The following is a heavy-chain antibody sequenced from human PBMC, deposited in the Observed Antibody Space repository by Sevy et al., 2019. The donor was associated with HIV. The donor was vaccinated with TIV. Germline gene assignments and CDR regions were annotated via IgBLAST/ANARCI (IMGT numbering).Heavy chain of an antibody. CDR3: ANLDEY. Sequence: GGSLRLSCAASGFTFRNHEMNWVRQAPGKGLEWPSYISSNGGTVYYADSVRGRCTISRDNAKNSLYLQMNSLRAEDTALYYCANLDEYWGQGTLVTVSS. J-gene: IGHJ4*02. V-gene: IGHV3-48*03. CDR1: GFTFRNHE. CDR2: ISSNGGTV.